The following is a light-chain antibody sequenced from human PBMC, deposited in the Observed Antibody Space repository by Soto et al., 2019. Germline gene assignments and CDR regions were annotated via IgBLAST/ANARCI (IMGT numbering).Light chain of an antibody. CDR2: GNI. Sequence: QSVLTQPPSVSGAPGQSVTISCTGSSSNIGAGYDVHWYQQLPGTAPKLLIYGNINRPSGVPDRVSGSKSGTSASLAITGLQSEDEADYYCQSYDSSLSGWVFGGGTKVTVL. CDR1: SSNIGAGYD. CDR3: QSYDSSLSGWV. J-gene: IGLJ2*01. V-gene: IGLV1-40*01.